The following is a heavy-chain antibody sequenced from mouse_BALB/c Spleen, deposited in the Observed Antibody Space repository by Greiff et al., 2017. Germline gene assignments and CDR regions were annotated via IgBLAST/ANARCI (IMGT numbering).Heavy chain of an antibody. CDR3: ARVGKLDLYYFDY. D-gene: IGHD4-1*01. V-gene: IGHV1-14*01. CDR2: INPYNDGT. J-gene: IGHJ2*01. CDR1: GYTFTSYV. Sequence: EVQRVESGPELVKPGASVKMSCKASGYTFTSYVMHWVKQKPGQGLEWIGYINPYNDGTKYNEKFKGKATLTSDKSSSTAYMELSSLTSEDSAVYYCARVGKLDLYYFDYWGQGTTLTVSS.